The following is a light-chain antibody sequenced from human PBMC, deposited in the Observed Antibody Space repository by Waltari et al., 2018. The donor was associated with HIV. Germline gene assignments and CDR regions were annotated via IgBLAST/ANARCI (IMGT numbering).Light chain of an antibody. CDR1: QSISSW. CDR2: QAS. CDR3: QQYNSCPYT. Sequence: DIQMTQSPSTLSASAGDRVTITCRASQSISSWLAWYQQKPGKAPKRLNYQASSLESGVPSKCSGSRSGTEFTLTISSLQPDDFAAYYCQQYNSCPYTFGQGTKLEIK. J-gene: IGKJ2*01. V-gene: IGKV1-5*03.